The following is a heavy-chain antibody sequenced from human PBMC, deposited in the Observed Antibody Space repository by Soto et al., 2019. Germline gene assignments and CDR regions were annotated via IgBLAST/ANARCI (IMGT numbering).Heavy chain of an antibody. CDR1: NYSISSGYY. Sequence: PSETLSLTCTVSNYSISSGYYWGWIRQSPGEGLEWIVSMYRSGTTYYNPSLKSRVTISIDTSKNQFSLKLTSVTSADTAVYFCARVAFGPIDYWGQGTLVTVSS. D-gene: IGHD3-16*01. J-gene: IGHJ4*02. CDR3: ARVAFGPIDY. CDR2: MYRSGTT. V-gene: IGHV4-38-2*02.